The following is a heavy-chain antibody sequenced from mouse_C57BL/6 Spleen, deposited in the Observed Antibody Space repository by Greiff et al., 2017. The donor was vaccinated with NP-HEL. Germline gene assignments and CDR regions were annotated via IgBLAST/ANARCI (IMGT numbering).Heavy chain of an antibody. Sequence: VQLQQSGAELVKPGASVKMSCKASGYTFTSYWITWVKQRPGQGLEWIGDIYPGSGSTNYNEKFKSKATLTVDTSSSTAYMQLSSLTSEDSAVYYCARGIRSCWYCAVWGTGTTVTVSS. J-gene: IGHJ1*03. V-gene: IGHV1-55*01. CDR2: IYPGSGST. CDR3: ARGIRSCWYCAV. CDR1: GYTFTSYW. D-gene: IGHD1-1*01.